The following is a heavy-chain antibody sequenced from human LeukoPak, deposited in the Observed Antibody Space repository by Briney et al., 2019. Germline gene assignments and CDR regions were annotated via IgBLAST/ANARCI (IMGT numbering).Heavy chain of an antibody. V-gene: IGHV1-2*02. J-gene: IGHJ4*02. CDR2: INPNSGGT. CDR3: ARGPVDAADPIPDFDY. D-gene: IGHD6-13*01. CDR1: GYTFTGYY. Sequence: ASVKVSCKASGYTFTGYYMHWVRQAPGQGLEWMGWINPNSGGTNYAQKFQGRVTMTRDTSISTAYMELSRLRSDDTAVYYCARGPVDAADPIPDFDYWGQGTLVTVSS.